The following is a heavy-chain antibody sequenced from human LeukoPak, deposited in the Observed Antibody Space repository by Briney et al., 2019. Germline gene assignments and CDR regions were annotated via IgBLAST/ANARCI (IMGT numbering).Heavy chain of an antibody. J-gene: IGHJ4*02. Sequence: GRSLRLSCAASGFTFDGYAMHWVRQAPGKGLEWVSGISWNSGNIDYADSVKGRFTISRDNAKNSLYLQMNSLRAEDMALYYCAKESMDCSSSSCYFDYWGQGTLVTVSS. CDR3: AKESMDCSSSSCYFDY. D-gene: IGHD2-2*01. CDR2: ISWNSGNI. V-gene: IGHV3-9*03. CDR1: GFTFDGYA.